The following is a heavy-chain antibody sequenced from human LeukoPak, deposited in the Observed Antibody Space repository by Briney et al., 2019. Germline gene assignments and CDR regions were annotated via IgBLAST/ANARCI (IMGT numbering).Heavy chain of an antibody. V-gene: IGHV4-59*11. J-gene: IGHJ6*04. CDR1: GGSITSHY. CDR2: MSYSGST. Sequence: PSETLSLTCAVSGGSITSHYWSWIRRPPGKGLESIGHMSYSGSTKYNPSLKSRVTISLGTSRSQFSLQLSSVTAADTAGYFCARGLLPVCSNGVCPIIDLWGKGTTVVVSS. D-gene: IGHD2-8*01. CDR3: ARGLLPVCSNGVCPIIDL.